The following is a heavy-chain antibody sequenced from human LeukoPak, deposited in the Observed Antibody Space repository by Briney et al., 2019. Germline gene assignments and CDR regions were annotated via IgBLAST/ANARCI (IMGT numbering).Heavy chain of an antibody. D-gene: IGHD2-2*02. J-gene: IGHJ4*02. CDR3: ARERCTTAGCDKLFDS. Sequence: ASVKVSCKESGYSFTDYYMHWVRQAPGQGLEWMGWINPKSGDTKYAQKFQGRITMTRDTSISTSYMELSRLRSDDTAVYYCARERCTTAGCDKLFDSWGQGTLITVSS. V-gene: IGHV1-2*02. CDR2: INPKSGDT. CDR1: GYSFTDYY.